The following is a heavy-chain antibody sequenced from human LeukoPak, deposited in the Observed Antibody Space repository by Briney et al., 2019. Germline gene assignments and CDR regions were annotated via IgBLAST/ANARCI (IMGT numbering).Heavy chain of an antibody. V-gene: IGHV1-2*02. J-gene: IGHJ6*02. CDR1: GYTFTGYY. D-gene: IGHD2-15*01. Sequence: GASVKVSCKASGYTFTGYYMHWVRQAPGQGLEWMGWINPNSGGTNYAQKFQGRVTMTRDTSISTAYMELSRLRSDDTAVCYCARTLVVGEVYYYYYGMDVWAKGPRSPSP. CDR3: ARTLVVGEVYYYYYGMDV. CDR2: INPNSGGT.